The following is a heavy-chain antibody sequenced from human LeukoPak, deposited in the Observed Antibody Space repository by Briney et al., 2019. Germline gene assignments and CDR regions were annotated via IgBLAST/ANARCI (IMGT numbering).Heavy chain of an antibody. Sequence: GESLKISCKASGYSFTNYWIGWVRQMPGKGLEWMGIIYPGDSDTSYSPSFQGQVTVSADKSISTAYMQWSSLKASDTAMYDCTRWVYYYDTSGSRGEYWGQGTLVTVSS. J-gene: IGHJ4*02. D-gene: IGHD3-22*01. V-gene: IGHV5-51*01. CDR3: TRWVYYYDTSGSRGEY. CDR2: IYPGDSDT. CDR1: GYSFTNYW.